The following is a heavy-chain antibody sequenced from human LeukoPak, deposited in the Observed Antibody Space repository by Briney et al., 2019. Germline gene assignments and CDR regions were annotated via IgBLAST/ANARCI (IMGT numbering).Heavy chain of an antibody. J-gene: IGHJ4*02. CDR1: GYSFTTYW. D-gene: IGHD3-22*01. CDR2: IYPHDSDT. CDR3: VRQNYDSSGYYFEY. V-gene: IGHV5-51*01. Sequence: NLGESLKIPCWGSGYSFTTYWIGWVRQMPGKGLEWMGIIYPHDSDTRYSPSFQGQVTISADKSISTAYLQWSNLKASDTAMYYCVRQNYDSSGYYFEYWGQGTLVTVSS.